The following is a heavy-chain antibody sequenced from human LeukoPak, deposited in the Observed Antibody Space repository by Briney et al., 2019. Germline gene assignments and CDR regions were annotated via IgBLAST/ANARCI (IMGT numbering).Heavy chain of an antibody. Sequence: SETLSLTCTVSGGSISSYYWSWIRQPPGKGLEWIGYIYYSGSTNYNPSLKSRVTISVDKSKNQLSLKLSSVTAADTAVYYCARDNYDNSGYYFDYWGQGTLVTVSS. V-gene: IGHV4-59*12. D-gene: IGHD3-22*01. J-gene: IGHJ4*02. CDR1: GGSISSYY. CDR3: ARDNYDNSGYYFDY. CDR2: IYYSGST.